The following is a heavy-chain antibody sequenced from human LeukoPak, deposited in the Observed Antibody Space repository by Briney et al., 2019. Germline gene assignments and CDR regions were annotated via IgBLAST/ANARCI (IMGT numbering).Heavy chain of an antibody. D-gene: IGHD3-3*01. CDR2: ISYDGSNK. V-gene: IGHV3-30*03. CDR3: ARVLGPPVIEAPGRGYDFWSGYHTIYYYGMDV. Sequence: PGGSLRLSCAASGFTFSSYSMNWVRQAPGKGLEWVAVISYDGSNKYYADSVKGRFTISRDNSKNTLYLQMNSLRAEDTAVYYCARVLGPPVIEAPGRGYDFWSGYHTIYYYGMDVWGQGTTVTVSS. J-gene: IGHJ6*02. CDR1: GFTFSSYS.